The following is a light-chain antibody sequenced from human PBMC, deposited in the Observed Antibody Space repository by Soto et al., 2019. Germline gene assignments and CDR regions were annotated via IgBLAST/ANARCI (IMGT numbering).Light chain of an antibody. CDR3: SSYYSTSTRRL. CDR2: DVT. Sequence: QSALTQPASVSGSPGQSITIPCTGTSNDIGGYNYVSWYQQFPGKAPKLIIYDVTNRPSGVSFRFSGSKSGNTASLTISGRQAEDEAGYHCSSYYSTSTRRLFGAGTKVTVL. CDR1: SNDIGGYNY. J-gene: IGLJ1*01. V-gene: IGLV2-14*03.